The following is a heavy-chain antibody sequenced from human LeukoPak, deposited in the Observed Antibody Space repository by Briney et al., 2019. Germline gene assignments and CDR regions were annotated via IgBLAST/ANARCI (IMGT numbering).Heavy chain of an antibody. V-gene: IGHV1-46*01. Sequence: ASVKVSCKASGYTFTSYCMHWVRQAPGQGLEWMGIINPSGGSTSYAQKFQGRVTMTRDMSTSTVYMELSSLRSEDTAVYYCARTYTIFGVATDAFDIWGQGTMVTVSS. J-gene: IGHJ3*02. D-gene: IGHD3-3*01. CDR3: ARTYTIFGVATDAFDI. CDR1: GYTFTSYC. CDR2: INPSGGST.